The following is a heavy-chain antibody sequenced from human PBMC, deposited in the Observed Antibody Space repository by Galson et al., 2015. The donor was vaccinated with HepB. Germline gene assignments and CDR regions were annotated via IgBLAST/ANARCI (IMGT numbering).Heavy chain of an antibody. CDR3: ARQRFFDY. D-gene: IGHD3-3*01. CDR2: IYPGGSDT. V-gene: IGHV5-51*01. J-gene: IGHJ4*02. Sequence: QSGAEVKKPGESLKISCKVSGYNFADYWIGWVRQVPGKGLEWMGIIYPGGSDTRYSPSFQGQATISVDKSISTAYLQWTSLKASDTAMYYCARQRFFDYWGQGTLVTVSS. CDR1: GYNFADYW.